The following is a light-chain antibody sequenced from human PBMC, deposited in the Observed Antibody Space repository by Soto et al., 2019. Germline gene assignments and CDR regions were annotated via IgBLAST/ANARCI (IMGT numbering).Light chain of an antibody. CDR3: QQGYSRPRT. J-gene: IGKJ1*01. CDR1: QSISNW. CDR2: TSS. V-gene: IGKV1-39*01. Sequence: IHMTQSPSTLPASVGDRVTITFLASQSISNWLAWYQQKPGTAPKLLIFTSSNLESGVPSRFSGSGSGTDFTLTISSLQPEDSATYFCQQGYSRPRTFGQGTKVDIK.